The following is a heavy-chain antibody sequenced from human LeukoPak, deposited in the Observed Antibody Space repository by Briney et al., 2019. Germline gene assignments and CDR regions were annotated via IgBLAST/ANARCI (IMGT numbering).Heavy chain of an antibody. CDR1: GGSISSSNW. V-gene: IGHV4-4*02. Sequence: SGTLSLTCAVSGGSISSSNWWSWVRQPPGKGLEWIGEIYHSGSTNYNPSLKSRVTISVDKSKNQFSLKLSSVTAADTAVYYCARDRGSSSWYYFDYWGQGTLVTVSS. J-gene: IGHJ4*02. CDR3: ARDRGSSSWYYFDY. D-gene: IGHD6-13*01. CDR2: IYHSGST.